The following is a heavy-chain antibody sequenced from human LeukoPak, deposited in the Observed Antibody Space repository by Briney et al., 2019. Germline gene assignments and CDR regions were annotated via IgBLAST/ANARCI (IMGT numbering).Heavy chain of an antibody. Sequence: GGSLRLSCTASGLIFSKYWMTWVRQAPGKGLEWVASIKPDGSEKYYLDSVKGRFTISRDNARDSLYLQMNSLRDDDTSVYFCARDASALYWGRGTLVTVSS. CDR1: GLIFSKYW. CDR3: ARDASALY. V-gene: IGHV3-7*01. J-gene: IGHJ4*02. CDR2: IKPDGSEK. D-gene: IGHD6-19*01.